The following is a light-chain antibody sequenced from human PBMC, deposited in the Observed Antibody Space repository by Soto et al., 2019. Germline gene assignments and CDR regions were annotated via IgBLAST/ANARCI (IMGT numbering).Light chain of an antibody. V-gene: IGKV1D-12*01. J-gene: IGKJ4*01. CDR3: QQPNSFPLT. CDR2: TTS. Sequence: DIQMTQSPSSVSASVGDRVTITCRASQGINNWLAWYQQKPGKAPKLLIYTTSSLQSGVPSRFSGSGSGTVFTLTISSLQPEDFATYYCQQPNSFPLTFGGVTKVEIK. CDR1: QGINNW.